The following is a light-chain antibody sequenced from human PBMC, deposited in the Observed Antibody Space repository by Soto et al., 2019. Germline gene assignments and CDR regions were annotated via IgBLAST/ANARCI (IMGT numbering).Light chain of an antibody. CDR3: GAWDESLNGYV. V-gene: IGLV2-14*01. J-gene: IGLJ1*01. Sequence: QSALTQPASVSGSPGQSITISCTGTNNDVGAYPYVSWYQQHPGTAPKLIIYEVTNRPSGISDRFSGSKSGNTASLTISGLQAEDESDYYCGAWDESLNGYVFGTGTKLTVL. CDR2: EVT. CDR1: NNDVGAYPY.